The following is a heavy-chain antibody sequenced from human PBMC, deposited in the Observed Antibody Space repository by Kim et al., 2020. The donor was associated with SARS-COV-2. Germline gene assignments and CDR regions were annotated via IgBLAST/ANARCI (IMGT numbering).Heavy chain of an antibody. CDR2: ISGSGGTI. V-gene: IGHV3-48*02. CDR3: AREDVGQVGATYYFDL. Sequence: GGSLRLSCEASGFTFSSHSMNWVRQAPGKGLEWVAFISGSGGTIYYADSVKGRFTISRDNAKNSLFLQLNSLRDEDTALYFCAREDVGQVGATYYFDLWGQGTLVSVST. J-gene: IGHJ4*02. D-gene: IGHD1-26*01. CDR1: GFTFSSHS.